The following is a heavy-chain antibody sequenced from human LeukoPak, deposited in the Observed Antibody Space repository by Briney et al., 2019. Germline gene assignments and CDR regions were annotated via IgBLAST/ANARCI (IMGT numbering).Heavy chain of an antibody. V-gene: IGHV3-21*01. J-gene: IGHJ4*02. CDR1: GFIFSSYT. D-gene: IGHD4/OR15-4a*01. CDR2: INSDSSSI. CDR3: ARGKGYDAVDH. Sequence: PGGSLRLSCAASGFIFSSYTMHWVRQAPGKGLEWVSYINSDSSSIKYADSLKGRFTISRDNARNSVFLQMNSLRAEDAAVYYCARGKGYDAVDHWGQGTLVTASS.